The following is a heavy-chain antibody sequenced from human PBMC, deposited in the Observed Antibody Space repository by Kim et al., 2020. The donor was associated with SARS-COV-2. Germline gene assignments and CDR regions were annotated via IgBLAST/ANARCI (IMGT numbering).Heavy chain of an antibody. CDR2: IYYSGST. Sequence: SQTLSLTCTVSGGSISSGGYYWSWIRQHPGKGLEWIGYIYYSGSTYYNPSLKSRVTISVDTSKNQFSLKLSSVTAADTAVYYCAARVVRGVIITLPGVWFDPWGQGTLVTVSS. V-gene: IGHV4-31*03. D-gene: IGHD3-10*01. J-gene: IGHJ5*02. CDR3: AARVVRGVIITLPGVWFDP. CDR1: GGSISSGGYY.